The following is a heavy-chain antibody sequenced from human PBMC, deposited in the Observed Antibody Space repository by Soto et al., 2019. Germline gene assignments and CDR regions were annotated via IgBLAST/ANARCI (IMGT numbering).Heavy chain of an antibody. V-gene: IGHV1-69*02. CDR2: IIPILGIA. CDR3: ATPASSAWYL. D-gene: IGHD3-22*01. Sequence: SAKVSCKASGGTNSSYTMSWVRQDTGQGLEWMGGIIPILGIANYAQKFQGRVTITADKSTSTAYMELSSLRSEDTAVYYCATPASSAWYLWGRGTLVTVSS. J-gene: IGHJ2*01. CDR1: GGTNSSYT.